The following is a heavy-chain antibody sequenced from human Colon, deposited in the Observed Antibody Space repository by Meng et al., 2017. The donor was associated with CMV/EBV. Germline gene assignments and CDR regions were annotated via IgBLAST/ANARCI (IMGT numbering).Heavy chain of an antibody. V-gene: IGHV3-23*01. CDR3: AKDQAGYYDSSGRDY. CDR1: GFTFTNYA. D-gene: IGHD3-22*01. J-gene: IGHJ4*02. Sequence: GGSLRLSCAASGFTFTNYAMSWVRQAPGKGLEWVSSISGSGDKAYYADSVKGRFTISRDNSKNTLYLQMNSLRAEDTAVYYCAKDQAGYYDSSGRDYWGQGTLVTVSS. CDR2: ISGSGDKA.